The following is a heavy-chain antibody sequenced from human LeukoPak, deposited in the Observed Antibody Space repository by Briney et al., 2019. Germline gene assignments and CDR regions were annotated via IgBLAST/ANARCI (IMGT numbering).Heavy chain of an antibody. Sequence: GGSLRLSCAASGFTFSSYWMHWVRHAPGKGLVWVSRINSDGSSTSYADSVKGRFTISRDNAKNTLYLQMNSLRAEDTAVYYCARDYDYGDYVPFDIWGQGTMVTVSS. D-gene: IGHD4-17*01. CDR3: ARDYDYGDYVPFDI. CDR1: GFTFSSYW. CDR2: INSDGSST. V-gene: IGHV3-74*01. J-gene: IGHJ3*02.